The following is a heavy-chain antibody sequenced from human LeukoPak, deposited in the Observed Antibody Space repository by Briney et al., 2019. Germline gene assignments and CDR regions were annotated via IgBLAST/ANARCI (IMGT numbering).Heavy chain of an antibody. CDR3: ARLSRGYCSSTSCNAGWFDP. V-gene: IGHV4-59*08. J-gene: IGHJ5*02. CDR2: IYYSGST. Sequence: SETLSLTCTVSGGFISTYYWSWIRQPPGKGLEWIGYIYYSGSTNYSPSLKSRVTISVDTSKNQFSLKLSSVTAADTAVYYCARLSRGYCSSTSCNAGWFDPWGQGTLVTVSS. CDR1: GGFISTYY. D-gene: IGHD2-2*01.